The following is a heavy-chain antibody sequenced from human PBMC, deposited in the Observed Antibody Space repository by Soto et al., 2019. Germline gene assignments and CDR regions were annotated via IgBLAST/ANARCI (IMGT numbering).Heavy chain of an antibody. J-gene: IGHJ6*02. CDR1: GFTFSNYE. CDR3: ARENSPAGLDV. D-gene: IGHD6-13*01. Sequence: GGSLRLSCTASGFTFSNYEMTWVRQAPGKGLEWVSYLSTSGSTMYYADSVKGRFTISRDNAKNSLFLQMNSLRAEDTAVYYCARENSPAGLDVWGQGTTVTVSS. V-gene: IGHV3-48*03. CDR2: LSTSGSTM.